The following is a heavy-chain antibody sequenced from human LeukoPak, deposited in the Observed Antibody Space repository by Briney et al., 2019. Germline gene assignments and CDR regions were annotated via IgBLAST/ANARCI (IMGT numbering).Heavy chain of an antibody. D-gene: IGHD3-22*01. V-gene: IGHV3-23*01. CDR1: GFTFSSYA. Sequence: PGGSLRLSCAASGFTFSSYAMSWVRQAPGKGLEWVSVISGSGDNTYYADSVKGRFTISRDNSKTTLYLQMNSLRAEDTAVYYCAKEGSSGYYYFDYWGQGTLVTVSS. CDR3: AKEGSSGYYYFDY. CDR2: ISGSGDNT. J-gene: IGHJ4*02.